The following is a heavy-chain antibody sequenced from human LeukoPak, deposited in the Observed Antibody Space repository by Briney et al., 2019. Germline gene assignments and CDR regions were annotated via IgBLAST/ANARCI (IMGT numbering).Heavy chain of an antibody. CDR1: GFIFSDYG. D-gene: IGHD2-2*01. V-gene: IGHV4-4*07. Sequence: GSLRLSCAASGFIFSDYGMSWIRQPAGKGLEWIGRIYTSGSTNYNPSLKSGVTISVDTSKNHFSLKLSSVTAADTAVYYCARDSTTTDAFDVWGQGTLVTVSS. CDR2: IYTSGST. CDR3: ARDSTTTDAFDV. J-gene: IGHJ3*01.